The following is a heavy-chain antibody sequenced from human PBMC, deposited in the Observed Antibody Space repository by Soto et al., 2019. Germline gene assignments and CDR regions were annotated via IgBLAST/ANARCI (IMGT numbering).Heavy chain of an antibody. CDR2: ISSSSSTI. CDR1: GFTFSSYS. J-gene: IGHJ4*02. D-gene: IGHD1-26*01. V-gene: IGHV3-48*02. CDR3: ARDDLTEGIGSYYLDY. Sequence: GGSLRLSCAASGFTFSSYSMNWVRQAPGKGLEWVSYISSSSSTIYYADSVKGRFTISRDNAKNSLYLQMNSLRDEDTAVYYCARDDLTEGIGSYYLDYWGQGTLVTVSS.